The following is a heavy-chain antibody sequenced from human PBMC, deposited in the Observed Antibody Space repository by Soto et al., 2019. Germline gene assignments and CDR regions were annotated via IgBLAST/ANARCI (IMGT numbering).Heavy chain of an antibody. CDR2: ISYDGSNK. V-gene: IGHV3-30*18. Sequence: PGGSLRLSCAASGFTFSSYGMHWVRQAPGKGLEWMAVISYDGSNKYYADSVKGRFTISRDNSKNTLYLQMNSLRAEDTAVYYCAKDFHCSGGSCYGGFDYWGQGT. CDR1: GFTFSSYG. J-gene: IGHJ4*02. CDR3: AKDFHCSGGSCYGGFDY. D-gene: IGHD2-15*01.